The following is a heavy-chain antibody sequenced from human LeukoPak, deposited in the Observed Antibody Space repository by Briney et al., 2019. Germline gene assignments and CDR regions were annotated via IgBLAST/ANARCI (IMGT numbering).Heavy chain of an antibody. Sequence: GGSLTLPCAPSGFTLGSNYIPWLRRAQGKGRVGVSGFDSGGRTYYADPVRAGFPIPRDIPKNGLSLNVTAVSGNDRPLLHCARSAVTGPGWIDPWGQGTLVTVSS. CDR2: FDSGGRT. CDR3: ARSAVTGPGWIDP. D-gene: IGHD6-19*01. CDR1: GFTLGSNY. V-gene: IGHV3-53*01. J-gene: IGHJ5*02.